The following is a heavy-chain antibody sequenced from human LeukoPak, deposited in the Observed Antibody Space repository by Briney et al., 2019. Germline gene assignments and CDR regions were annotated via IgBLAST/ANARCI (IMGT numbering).Heavy chain of an antibody. D-gene: IGHD2-15*01. J-gene: IGHJ1*01. CDR1: GFTFSSYS. CDR3: ARSGRVVAAPIRH. Sequence: GGSLRLSCAASGFTFSSYSMNWVRQAPGKGLEWVSSISSSSSYIYYADSVKGRFTISRDNAKNSLYLQMNSLRAEDTAVYYCARSGRVVAAPIRHWGQGTLVTVSS. CDR2: ISSSSSYI. V-gene: IGHV3-21*01.